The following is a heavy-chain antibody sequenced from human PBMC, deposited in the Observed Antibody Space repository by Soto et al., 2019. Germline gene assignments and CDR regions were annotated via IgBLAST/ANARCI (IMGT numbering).Heavy chain of an antibody. Sequence: QVQLVQSGAAVKKPGASVKVSCKASGYTFTSYAIHWVRQAPGQRLEWMGWINAGNGNTKYSQKFQGRVTITRDTSVSTAYMELSSLRYEDTAVYYCAIAPGSGGMDVWGQGTTVTVSS. CDR3: AIAPGSGGMDV. CDR2: INAGNGNT. D-gene: IGHD3-10*01. CDR1: GYTFTSYA. J-gene: IGHJ6*02. V-gene: IGHV1-3*01.